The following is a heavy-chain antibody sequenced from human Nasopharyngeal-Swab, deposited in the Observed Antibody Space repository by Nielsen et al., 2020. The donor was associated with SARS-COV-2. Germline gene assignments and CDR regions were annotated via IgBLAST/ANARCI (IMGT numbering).Heavy chain of an antibody. D-gene: IGHD3-22*01. CDR1: GGSISSGDYY. V-gene: IGHV4-30-4*01. J-gene: IGHJ2*01. CDR3: ASNRYYYDSSGYYYWYFDL. CDR2: IYYSGST. Sequence: SETLSLTCTVSGGSISSGDYYWSWIRQPPGKGLEWIGYIYYSGSTYYNPSLKSRITMSVDTSKNQFSLKLSSVTAADTAVYYSASNRYYYDSSGYYYWYFDLWGRGTLVTVSS.